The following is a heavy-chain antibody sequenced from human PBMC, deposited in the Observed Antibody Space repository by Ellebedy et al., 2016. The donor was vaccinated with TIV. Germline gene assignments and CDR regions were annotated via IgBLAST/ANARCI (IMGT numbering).Heavy chain of an antibody. Sequence: GGSLRLSXAASGFTFNSYAMTWVRQAPGKGLEWVSAISNSGDNTYYADSVKGRFTISRDNSKNTLYLQMNSLRAEDTALYYCAKAIRGFILYMDVWGQGTTVSVSS. J-gene: IGHJ6*02. CDR3: AKAIRGFILYMDV. CDR2: ISNSGDNT. D-gene: IGHD3-10*01. V-gene: IGHV3-23*01. CDR1: GFTFNSYA.